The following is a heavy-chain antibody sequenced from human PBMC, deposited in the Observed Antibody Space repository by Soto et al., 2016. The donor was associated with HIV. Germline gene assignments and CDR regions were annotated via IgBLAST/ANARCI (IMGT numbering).Heavy chain of an antibody. V-gene: IGHV4-39*02. CDR3: ARISFDYYYGGAYGGILDFR. Sequence: QLQLQESGPGLVKPSETLSLICNVSYGSISSSSHYWGWIRQPPGKGLEWIGSISYSGTTYHTPSLKSRITISADTSRNYFSLNLTSVTAADAAIYYCARISFDYYYGGAYGGILDFRGVQGILVTVSS. J-gene: IGHJ4*02. CDR2: ISYSGTT. D-gene: IGHD2-21*01. CDR1: YGSISSSSHY.